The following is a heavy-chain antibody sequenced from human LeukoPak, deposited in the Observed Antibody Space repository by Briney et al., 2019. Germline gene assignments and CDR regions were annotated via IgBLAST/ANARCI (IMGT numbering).Heavy chain of an antibody. Sequence: ASVKVSCKTSGFTFTGYYVHWVRQAPGQGLEWMGWINPNSGGTNYAQKFQGWVTMTGDTSISTAYMELSRLRSDDTAVYYCARGVWELPPDYWGQGTLVTVSS. J-gene: IGHJ4*02. CDR2: INPNSGGT. D-gene: IGHD1-26*01. CDR3: ARGVWELPPDY. CDR1: GFTFTGYY. V-gene: IGHV1-2*04.